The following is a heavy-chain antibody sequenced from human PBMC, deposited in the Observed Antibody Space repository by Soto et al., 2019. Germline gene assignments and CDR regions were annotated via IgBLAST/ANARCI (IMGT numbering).Heavy chain of an antibody. CDR2: IYYSGST. CDR1: GGSISSYY. CDR3: AREGPDYGDDTSFKFRNWFDP. Sequence: PSETLSLTCTVSGGSISSYYWSWIRQPPGKGLEWIGYIYYSGSTNYNPSLKSRVTISVDTSKNQFSLKLSSVTAADTAVYYCAREGPDYGDDTSFKFRNWFDPWGQGTLVTVSS. V-gene: IGHV4-59*01. J-gene: IGHJ5*02. D-gene: IGHD4-17*01.